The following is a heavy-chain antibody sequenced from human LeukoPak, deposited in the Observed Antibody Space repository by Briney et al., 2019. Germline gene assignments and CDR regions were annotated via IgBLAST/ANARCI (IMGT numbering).Heavy chain of an antibody. V-gene: IGHV3-21*06. Sequence: GGSLRLSCAASGFSFSSCVMNWVRQAPGKGLEWVSSISSGSSYIYYADSVKGRFTISRDNAKNSLFLQMNSLRADDTAVYYCAAELLGYWGQGTLVTVSS. CDR1: GFSFSSCV. D-gene: IGHD1-7*01. CDR2: ISSGSSYI. CDR3: AAELLGY. J-gene: IGHJ4*02.